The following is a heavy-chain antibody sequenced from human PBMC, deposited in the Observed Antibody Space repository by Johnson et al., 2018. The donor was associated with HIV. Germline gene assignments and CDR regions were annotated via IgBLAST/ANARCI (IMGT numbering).Heavy chain of an antibody. CDR3: ATPLGGWRWGDAFDV. CDR1: GFTFSSYA. V-gene: IGHV3-23*04. J-gene: IGHJ3*01. CDR2: ISGSGGST. D-gene: IGHD3-16*01. Sequence: MLLVESGGGLVQPGGSLRLSCAASGFTFSSYAMNWVRQAPGKGLEWVSVISGSGGSTYYAASVKGRFTISRANSKNTLYLQMNSLRAEDTAVYYCATPLGGWRWGDAFDVWGQGTMVTVSS.